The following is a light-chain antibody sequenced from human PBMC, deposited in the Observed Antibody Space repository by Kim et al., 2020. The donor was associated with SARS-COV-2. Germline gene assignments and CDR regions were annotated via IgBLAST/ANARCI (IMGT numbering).Light chain of an antibody. V-gene: IGKV3-15*01. Sequence: SPGERAPLSCRASQNVNSNVGWYQKKPGQAPRLLIYGASTRATGIPARFSGSGSGTEFTLTISSLQSEDFAVYYCQQYNNWPPITFGQGTRLEIK. CDR3: QQYNNWPPIT. CDR2: GAS. J-gene: IGKJ5*01. CDR1: QNVNSN.